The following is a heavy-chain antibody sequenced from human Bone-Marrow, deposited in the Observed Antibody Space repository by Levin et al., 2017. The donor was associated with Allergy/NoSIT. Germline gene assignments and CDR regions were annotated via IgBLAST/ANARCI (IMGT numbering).Heavy chain of an antibody. CDR3: ARKGDYSYGYTDY. CDR2: IWYDGINK. D-gene: IGHD5-18*01. CDR1: GFTFSNFG. J-gene: IGHJ4*02. V-gene: IGHV3-33*01. Sequence: GGSLRLSCAASGFTFSNFGMHWVRQTPGKGLEWVAVIWYDGINKYYADSVKGRFIISRDNSKDILYLQMNSLRAEDTAIYYCARKGDYSYGYTDYWGQGTLVSVCS.